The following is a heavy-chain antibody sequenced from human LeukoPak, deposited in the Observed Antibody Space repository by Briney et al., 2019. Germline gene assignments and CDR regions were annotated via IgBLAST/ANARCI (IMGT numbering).Heavy chain of an antibody. CDR3: ARGPDYDILADYFDY. CDR1: GFTFSNYA. J-gene: IGHJ4*02. CDR2: ISYDGSNK. Sequence: GGSLRLSCAASGFTFSNYALHWVREAPGKGLEWVAVISYDGSNKFYADSVRGRFTISRDNSKNTLFLQMNSLRPEDTAVYYCARGPDYDILADYFDYWGQGTLVTVSS. V-gene: IGHV3-30*04. D-gene: IGHD3-9*01.